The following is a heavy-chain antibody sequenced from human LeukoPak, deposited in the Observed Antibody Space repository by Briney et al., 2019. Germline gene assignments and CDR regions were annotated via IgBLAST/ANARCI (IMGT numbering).Heavy chain of an antibody. D-gene: IGHD2-2*01. Sequence: GGSLRLSCAASGFTFDDYAMHWVRQARGKGLEWVSLISWDGGSTYYADSVKGRFTISRDNSKNSLYLQMNSLRAEDTALNTSAISRGATAAAFDDWGQGTSVTVSS. CDR2: ISWDGGST. J-gene: IGHJ4*02. CDR1: GFTFDDYA. V-gene: IGHV3-43D*04. CDR3: AISRGATAAAFDD.